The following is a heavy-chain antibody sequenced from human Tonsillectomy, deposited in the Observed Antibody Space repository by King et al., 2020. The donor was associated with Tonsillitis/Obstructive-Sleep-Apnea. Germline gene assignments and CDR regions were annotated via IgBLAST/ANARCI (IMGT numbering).Heavy chain of an antibody. J-gene: IGHJ3*02. CDR1: GFTFDEFP. Sequence: QLVQSGGGLVQPGRSLRLSCAASGFTFDEFPMYWVRQAPGKGLEWVSGISWNSGTIHYADSVKGRFTISRDNAKNSLYLQMNSLRAEDTALYYCAKDLIKATSGTPGDAFDIWGQGTMVTVSP. D-gene: IGHD2-2*01. V-gene: IGHV3-9*01. CDR3: AKDLIKATSGTPGDAFDI. CDR2: ISWNSGTI.